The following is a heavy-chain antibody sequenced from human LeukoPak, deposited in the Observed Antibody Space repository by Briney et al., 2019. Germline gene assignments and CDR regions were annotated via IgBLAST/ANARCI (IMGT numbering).Heavy chain of an antibody. CDR1: GFTFSTYA. CDR2: ISYDGSSK. J-gene: IGHJ3*02. V-gene: IGHV3-30*04. Sequence: GGSLRLSCAASGFTFSTYAMHWVRQAPGKGLEWVAVISYDGSSKYYPDSVKGRFTISRDNSKNTLYLQMNSLRAEDTAVYYCARARSSYGYGDAFDIWGQGTMVTVSS. CDR3: ARARSSYGYGDAFDI. D-gene: IGHD5-18*01.